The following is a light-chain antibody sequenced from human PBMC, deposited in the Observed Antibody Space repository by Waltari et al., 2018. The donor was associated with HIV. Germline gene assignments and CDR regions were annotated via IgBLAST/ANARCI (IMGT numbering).Light chain of an antibody. V-gene: IGKV1-5*03. CDR3: QQISSASRT. Sequence: DIQMTQSPSTLSASVGDRVTITCRASQSIGNWLAWYQQKPGRAPKVLIYKASSLQSGGPSRFSGRGSETEFTLTISSLQPDDFATYYCQQISSASRTFGGGTKVEIK. CDR1: QSIGNW. J-gene: IGKJ4*01. CDR2: KAS.